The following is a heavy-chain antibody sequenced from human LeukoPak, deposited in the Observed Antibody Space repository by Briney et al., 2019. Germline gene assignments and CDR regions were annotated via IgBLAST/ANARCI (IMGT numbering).Heavy chain of an antibody. J-gene: IGHJ4*02. Sequence: GGSLRLSCAASGFTFSSYSMNWVRQAPGKGLEWVSAISGSGGSTYYADSVKGRFTISRDNSKNTLYLQMNSLRAEDTAVYYCAKRYSSGWYSFDYWGQGTLVTVSS. CDR3: AKRYSSGWYSFDY. D-gene: IGHD6-19*01. CDR2: ISGSGGST. CDR1: GFTFSSYS. V-gene: IGHV3-23*01.